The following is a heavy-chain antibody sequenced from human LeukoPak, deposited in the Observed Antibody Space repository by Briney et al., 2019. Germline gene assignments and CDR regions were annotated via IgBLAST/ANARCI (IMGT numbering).Heavy chain of an antibody. CDR1: GYTFTSYD. D-gene: IGHD4-17*01. V-gene: IGHV1-8*01. CDR2: MNPNSGHT. CDR3: ARRRMTTVTIDY. Sequence: ASVKVSCKASGYTFTSYDINWVRQATGQGLEWMGWMNPNSGHTGYAQKFQGRVTMTRNTSISTAYMELSSLRSEDTAVYYCARRRMTTVTIDYWGQGTLVTVSS. J-gene: IGHJ4*02.